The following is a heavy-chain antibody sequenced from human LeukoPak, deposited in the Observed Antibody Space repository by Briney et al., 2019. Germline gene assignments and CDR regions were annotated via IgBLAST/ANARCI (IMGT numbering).Heavy chain of an antibody. CDR3: ARDRPGGV. V-gene: IGHV3-64*01. Sequence: GGPLRLSCAAFGFTFGSYEMHWAGQAQGKGLEYVSAISSNGDSTYYANFVKGRFIISIDNSKNTLYLQMGSLRPEDMAVYYCARDRPGGVWGEGTTVTVSS. CDR2: ISSNGDST. J-gene: IGHJ6*04. D-gene: IGHD3-10*01. CDR1: GFTFGSYE.